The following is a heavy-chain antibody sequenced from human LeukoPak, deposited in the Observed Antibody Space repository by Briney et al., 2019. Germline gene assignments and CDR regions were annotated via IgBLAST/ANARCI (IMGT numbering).Heavy chain of an antibody. V-gene: IGHV4-39*01. CDR3: ARGHLTDHCGGDCYPYEYYFDY. D-gene: IGHD2-21*01. Sequence: SETLSLTCTVSGGSISSSSYYWGWIRQSPGKGLEWIGSIYYSGSTYYNPSLKSRVTISVDTSKNQFSLKLSSVTAADTAVYYCARGHLTDHCGGDCYPYEYYFDYWGQGTLVTVSS. CDR2: IYYSGST. J-gene: IGHJ4*02. CDR1: GGSISSSSYY.